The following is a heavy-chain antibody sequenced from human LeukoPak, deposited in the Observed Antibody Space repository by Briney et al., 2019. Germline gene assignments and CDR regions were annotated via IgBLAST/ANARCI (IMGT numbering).Heavy chain of an antibody. CDR3: ARGDSSGWYYFDY. V-gene: IGHV4-59*08. CDR1: GGSISSYY. Sequence: PSGTLSLTCTVSGGSISSYYWSWIRQPPGKGLEWIGYIYYSGSTNYNPSLKSRVTISVDTSKNQFSLKLSSVTAADTAVYYCARGDSSGWYYFDYWGQGTLVTVSS. CDR2: IYYSGST. J-gene: IGHJ4*02. D-gene: IGHD6-19*01.